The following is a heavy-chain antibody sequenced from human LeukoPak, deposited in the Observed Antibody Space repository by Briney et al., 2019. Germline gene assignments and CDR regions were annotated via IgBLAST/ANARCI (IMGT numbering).Heavy chain of an antibody. D-gene: IGHD2-2*01. Sequence: PGGSLRLSCAASGFTFSSYSMNWVRQAPGMGLEWVSYISSSSSTIYYADSVKGRFTISRDNAKNSLYLQMNSLRDEDTAVYYCARTPGCSSTSCYPRKLDVWGQGTTVTVSS. CDR1: GFTFSSYS. CDR3: ARTPGCSSTSCYPRKLDV. V-gene: IGHV3-48*02. CDR2: ISSSSSTI. J-gene: IGHJ6*02.